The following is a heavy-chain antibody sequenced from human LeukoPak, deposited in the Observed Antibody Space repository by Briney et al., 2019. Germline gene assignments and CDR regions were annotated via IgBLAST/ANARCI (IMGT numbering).Heavy chain of an antibody. J-gene: IGHJ4*02. CDR3: AREADYYDSSGYYYYFDY. D-gene: IGHD3-22*01. CDR2: IYTSGST. CDR1: GGSISSYY. Sequence: SETLSLTCTVSGGSISSYYWSWIRRPAGKGLEWIERIYTSGSTNYNPSLKSRVTMSVDTSKNQFSLKLSSVTAADTAVYYCAREADYYDSSGYYYYFDYWGQGTLVTVSS. V-gene: IGHV4-4*07.